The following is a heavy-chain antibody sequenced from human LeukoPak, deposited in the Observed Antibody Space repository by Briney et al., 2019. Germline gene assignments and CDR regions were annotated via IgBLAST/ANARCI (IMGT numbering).Heavy chain of an antibody. CDR2: ISSSSSYI. J-gene: IGHJ6*02. CDR3: ARDLTFGVVINYYYGMDV. CDR1: GFTFSSYS. V-gene: IGHV3-21*01. Sequence: GGSLRLSCAASGFTFSSYSMNWVRQAPGKGLEWVSSISSSSSYIYYADSVKGRFTISRDNAKNSLYLQMNSLRAEDTAVYYCARDLTFGVVINYYYGMDVWGQGTTVTVSS. D-gene: IGHD3-3*01.